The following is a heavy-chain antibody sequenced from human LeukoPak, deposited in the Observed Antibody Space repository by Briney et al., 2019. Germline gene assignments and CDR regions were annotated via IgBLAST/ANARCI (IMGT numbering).Heavy chain of an antibody. CDR2: ISGSGSST. D-gene: IGHD3-10*01. Sequence: PGGSLRLYCAASGFTFSSYAMSWVRQAPGKGLEWVSAISGSGSSTYYADSVKGRFTISRDNSKNTLYLQMNSLRAEDTAVYYCAKGSGYYGSGSYSLDYWGQGTLVTASS. V-gene: IGHV3-23*01. J-gene: IGHJ4*02. CDR3: AKGSGYYGSGSYSLDY. CDR1: GFTFSSYA.